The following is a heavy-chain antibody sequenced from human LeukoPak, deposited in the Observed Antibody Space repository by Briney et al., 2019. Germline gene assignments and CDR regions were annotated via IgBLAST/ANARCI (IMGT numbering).Heavy chain of an antibody. CDR1: EYTFTSYW. CDR2: IYPDDSDT. D-gene: IGHD6-13*01. CDR3: ARSDSSSPDTFDI. Sequence: GESLKISCKGSEYTFTSYWIGWVRQMPGKGLGWMGLIYPDDSDTRYSPSFQGQVSISADKSITTAYLQWSSLQASDTGMYYCARSDSSSPDTFDIWGQGTLVIVSS. V-gene: IGHV5-51*01. J-gene: IGHJ3*02.